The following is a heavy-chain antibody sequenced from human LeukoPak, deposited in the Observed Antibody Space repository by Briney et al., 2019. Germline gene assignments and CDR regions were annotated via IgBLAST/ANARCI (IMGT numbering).Heavy chain of an antibody. J-gene: IGHJ4*02. V-gene: IGHV3-53*05. Sequence: GGSLRLSCAASGFTLSSSYMNWVRQAPGKGLEWVSLIYGGGSTYYADSVKGRFTISRDNSKNTLYLQMNSLRAEDTAVYYCARSRKELWFSFDYWGQGTLVTVSS. CDR1: GFTLSSSY. CDR3: ARSRKELWFSFDY. CDR2: IYGGGST. D-gene: IGHD5-18*01.